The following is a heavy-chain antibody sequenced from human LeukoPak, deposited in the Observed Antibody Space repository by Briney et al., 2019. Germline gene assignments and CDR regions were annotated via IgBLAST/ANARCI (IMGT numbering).Heavy chain of an antibody. D-gene: IGHD5-12*01. Sequence: GGSLRLSCAASGFTFSSYAMSWVRQAPGKGLEWVSAIRGSGGSTYFADSVKGRFNIYRDNSKNTLYLQMNSLRAEDTAVYYCAKTSGYRRFDPWGQGTLVTVSS. J-gene: IGHJ5*02. CDR3: AKTSGYRRFDP. CDR1: GFTFSSYA. V-gene: IGHV3-23*01. CDR2: IRGSGGST.